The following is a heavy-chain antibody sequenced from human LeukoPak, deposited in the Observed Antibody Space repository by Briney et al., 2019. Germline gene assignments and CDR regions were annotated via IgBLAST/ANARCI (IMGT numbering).Heavy chain of an antibody. D-gene: IGHD6-19*01. CDR2: INAGNGNT. Sequence: GASVKVSCKASGYTFTSYAMHWVRQAPGQRLEWMGWINAGNGNTKYSQKFQGRVTITRDTSASTAYMELSSLRSEDTAVYYCAKPLPPLYSSGWYSSPPFDYWGQGTLVTVSS. J-gene: IGHJ4*02. CDR3: AKPLPPLYSSGWYSSPPFDY. V-gene: IGHV1-3*01. CDR1: GYTFTSYA.